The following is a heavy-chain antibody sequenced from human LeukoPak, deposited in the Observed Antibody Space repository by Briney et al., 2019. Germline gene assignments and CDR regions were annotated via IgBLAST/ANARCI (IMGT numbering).Heavy chain of an antibody. CDR3: ARVLRYDISGHDSFDI. J-gene: IGHJ3*02. V-gene: IGHV3-7*01. D-gene: IGHD3-22*01. CDR1: GFTFSSYW. CDR2: IKQDGSEK. Sequence: PGGSLRLSCAASGFTFSSYWMSWVRQAPGKGLEWVANIKQDGSEKYYVDSVKGRFTISRDNAKNSLYLQMNSLRAEDTAVYYCARVLRYDISGHDSFDIWGQGTMVTVSS.